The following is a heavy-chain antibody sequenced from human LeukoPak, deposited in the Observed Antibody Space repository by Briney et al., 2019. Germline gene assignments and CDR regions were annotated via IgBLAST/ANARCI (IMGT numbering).Heavy chain of an antibody. J-gene: IGHJ4*02. CDR1: GHTFINYG. Sequence: ASVKVSCKASGHTFINYGISWVRQAPGQGLEWMGWISAYNGNTNYAQKFQGRVTMTTDTSTSTAYMELRSLRSDDTAVYYCAGDPDSLLVGVNFDYWGQGTLVTVSS. D-gene: IGHD1-26*01. CDR2: ISAYNGNT. V-gene: IGHV1-18*01. CDR3: AGDPDSLLVGVNFDY.